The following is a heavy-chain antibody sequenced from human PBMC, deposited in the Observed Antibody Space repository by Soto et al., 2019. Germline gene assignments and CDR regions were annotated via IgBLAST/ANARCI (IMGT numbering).Heavy chain of an antibody. J-gene: IGHJ4*02. D-gene: IGHD1-20*01. CDR1: GFTFSSYA. CDR3: ASGRLTGTPLGYLAY. CDR2: ISGSGGST. V-gene: IGHV3-23*01. Sequence: EVQLLESGGGLVQPGGSLRLSCAASGFTFSSYAMSWVRQAPGKGLEWVSAISGSGGSTYYADSVKGRFTISRDTSKNTRYLQMNSLRAEDTAVYYCASGRLTGTPLGYLAYWGQGTLVTVSS.